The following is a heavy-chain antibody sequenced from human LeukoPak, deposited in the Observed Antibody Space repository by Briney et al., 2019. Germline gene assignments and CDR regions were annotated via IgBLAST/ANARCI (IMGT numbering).Heavy chain of an antibody. D-gene: IGHD6-19*01. CDR3: ARLRDSSGWYATDY. V-gene: IGHV4-31*01. J-gene: IGHJ4*02. CDR1: GGSISSGGYY. Sequence: SQTLSLTCTVSGGSISSGGYYWTWIRQHPGKGLEWVGNIYYSGSTYYNPSLKSPVTISVDTSKNQFSLKLSSVTAADTAVYYCARLRDSSGWYATDYWGQGTLVTVSS. CDR2: IYYSGST.